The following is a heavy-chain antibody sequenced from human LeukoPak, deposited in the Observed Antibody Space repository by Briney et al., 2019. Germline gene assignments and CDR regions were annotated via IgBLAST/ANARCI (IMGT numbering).Heavy chain of an antibody. Sequence: GASGKVSCKASGYTFTSYYMHWVRQAPRQGLEWMGIINPSGGSTSYAQKFQGRVTMTRDMSTSTVYMELSSLRSEDTAVYYCARGLAARNWFDPWGQGTLVTVSS. CDR2: INPSGGST. J-gene: IGHJ5*02. CDR1: GYTFTSYY. CDR3: ARGLAARNWFDP. D-gene: IGHD6-6*01. V-gene: IGHV1-46*01.